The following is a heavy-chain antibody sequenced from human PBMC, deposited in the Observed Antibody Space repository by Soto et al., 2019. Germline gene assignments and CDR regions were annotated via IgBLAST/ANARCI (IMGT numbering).Heavy chain of an antibody. CDR2: INAGNGNT. D-gene: IGHD1-26*01. CDR3: ARAPPTDGGYYYGMDV. Sequence: VSVKVSCKASGYTFTSYAMHWVRQAPGQRLEWMGWINAGNGNTKYSQKFQGRVTITRDTSASTAYMELSSLRSEDTAVYYCARAPPTDGGYYYGMDVWGQGTTVTVSS. V-gene: IGHV1-3*01. J-gene: IGHJ6*02. CDR1: GYTFTSYA.